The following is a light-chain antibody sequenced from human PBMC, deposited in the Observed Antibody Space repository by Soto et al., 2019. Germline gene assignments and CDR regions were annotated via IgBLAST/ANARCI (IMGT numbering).Light chain of an antibody. CDR2: QAS. V-gene: IGKV1-5*03. Sequence: DIQMTQSPSTLSASVGDRVTITCRASQSTSSYLAWYQQKPGKAPKLLIYQASSLENGVPSRFSGSGSGTEFTLTISSLQPDDFATYYCQQYNDYWTFGQGTKVDIK. CDR3: QQYNDYWT. CDR1: QSTSSY. J-gene: IGKJ1*01.